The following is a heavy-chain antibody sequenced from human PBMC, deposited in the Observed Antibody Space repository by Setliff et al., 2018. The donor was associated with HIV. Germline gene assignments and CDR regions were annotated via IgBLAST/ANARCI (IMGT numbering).Heavy chain of an antibody. CDR3: ARLSKYYDFWTPDS. J-gene: IGHJ4*02. CDR2: IWPDDSDT. CDR1: GYIFTNYW. Sequence: GESLKISCKASGYIFTNYWVGWVRQMPANGLEWMGLIWPDDSDTIYSPSSQGQVTMSADKSISTAYLQWSSLRAPDTAMYYCARLSKYYDFWTPDSWGQGTLVTVSS. D-gene: IGHD3-3*01. V-gene: IGHV5-51*01.